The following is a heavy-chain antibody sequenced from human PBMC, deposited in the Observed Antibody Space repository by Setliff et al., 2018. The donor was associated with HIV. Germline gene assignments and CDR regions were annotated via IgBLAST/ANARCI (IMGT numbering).Heavy chain of an antibody. CDR2: VIPIFGTP. V-gene: IGHV1-69*13. D-gene: IGHD5-12*01. CDR1: GGTFRGFG. J-gene: IGHJ6*03. CDR3: ATNPEMATINYYYYYMDV. Sequence: SVKVSCKASGGTFRGFGISWVVQAPGQGLEWMGQVIPIFGTPRYAQKFQGRVTITADESTSTVYMELSSLRSEDTAVYYCATNPEMATINYYYYYMDVWGKGTTVTVSS.